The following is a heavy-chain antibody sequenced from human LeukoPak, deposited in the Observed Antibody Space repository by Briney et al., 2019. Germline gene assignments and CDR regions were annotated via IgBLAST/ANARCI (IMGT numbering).Heavy chain of an antibody. CDR2: ISSSSSYI. Sequence: GGSLRLSCAASGFTFSSYSMNWVRQAPGKGLEWVSSISSSSSYIYYADSVKGRFTISRDNAKNSLYLQMNSLRAEDTAVYYCARREVAGTDFDYWGQRTLVTVSS. D-gene: IGHD6-19*01. V-gene: IGHV3-21*01. CDR1: GFTFSSYS. CDR3: ARREVAGTDFDY. J-gene: IGHJ4*02.